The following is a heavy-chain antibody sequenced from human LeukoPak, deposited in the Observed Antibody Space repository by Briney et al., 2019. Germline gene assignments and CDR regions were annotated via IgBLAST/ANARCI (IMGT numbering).Heavy chain of an antibody. J-gene: IGHJ3*02. V-gene: IGHV3-23*01. Sequence: GGSLRLSCAASGFTFSSYAMSWVRQAPGKGLEWVSAISGSGGSTYYADSVKGRFTISRDNSKNTLYLQMNSLRAEDTAVYYCARDNGGWDGYSTPDAFDIWGQGTMVTVSS. D-gene: IGHD5-24*01. CDR1: GFTFSSYA. CDR2: ISGSGGST. CDR3: ARDNGGWDGYSTPDAFDI.